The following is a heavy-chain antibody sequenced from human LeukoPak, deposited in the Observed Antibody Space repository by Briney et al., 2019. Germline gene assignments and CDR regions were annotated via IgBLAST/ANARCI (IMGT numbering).Heavy chain of an antibody. J-gene: IGHJ4*02. V-gene: IGHV3-30*04. Sequence: PGGSLRLSCAASGFTFSSYAMHWVRQARGKGLVEVAVISYDGSNKYYADSAKGRFTIYRDNSKNTLYLQMNSLRAEDTAVYYCARDIETGYDSSGYYYWSFDYWGQGTLVAVSS. CDR2: ISYDGSNK. CDR3: ARDIETGYDSSGYYYWSFDY. CDR1: GFTFSSYA. D-gene: IGHD3-22*01.